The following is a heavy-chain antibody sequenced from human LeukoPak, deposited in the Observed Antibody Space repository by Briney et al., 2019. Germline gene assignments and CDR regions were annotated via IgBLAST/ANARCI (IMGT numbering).Heavy chain of an antibody. CDR2: IYYSGST. CDR1: GGSISSHY. Sequence: SETLSLTCTVSGGSISSHYRSWIRQPPGKGLEWIGYIYYSGSTNYNPSLKSRVTISVDTSKNQFSLKLSSVTAADTAVYYCATNARPFAIFGVVIPYYYYMDVWGKGTTVTVSS. V-gene: IGHV4-59*11. D-gene: IGHD3-3*01. CDR3: ATNARPFAIFGVVIPYYYYMDV. J-gene: IGHJ6*03.